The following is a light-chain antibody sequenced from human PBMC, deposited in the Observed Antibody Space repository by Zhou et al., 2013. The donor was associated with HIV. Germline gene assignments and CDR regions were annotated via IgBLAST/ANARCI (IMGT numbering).Light chain of an antibody. CDR1: QSVGSD. J-gene: IGKJ5*01. CDR3: QQYGSSPIT. Sequence: EMVMTQSPVTLSVSPGERATLSCRASQSVGSDLAWYQQKPGQAPRLLIYGASSRATGIPDRFSGSGSGTDFTLTISRLEPEDFAVYYCQQYGSSPITFGQGTRL. V-gene: IGKV3-20*01. CDR2: GAS.